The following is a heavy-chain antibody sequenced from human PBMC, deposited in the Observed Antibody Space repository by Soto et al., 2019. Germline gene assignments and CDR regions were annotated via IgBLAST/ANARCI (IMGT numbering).Heavy chain of an antibody. CDR1: GFTFSSYV. CDR2: ISGSGGTT. D-gene: IGHD3-16*01. J-gene: IGHJ4*02. CDR3: AKRGEAGAKCFEY. V-gene: IGHV3-23*01. Sequence: EVQLLESGGGLVQPGGSLRLSCAASGFTFSSYVMSWVRQAPGKGLEWVSVISGSGGTTHYADSVKGRLTISRDNSKNTLYLQMNSLRAEDTAVYYCAKRGEAGAKCFEYWGQGTLLTVSS.